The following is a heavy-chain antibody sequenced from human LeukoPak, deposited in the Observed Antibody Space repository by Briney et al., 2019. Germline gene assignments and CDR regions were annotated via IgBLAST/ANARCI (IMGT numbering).Heavy chain of an antibody. V-gene: IGHV4-59*01. CDR1: GGSTSSYY. J-gene: IGHJ6*03. CDR3: ARPKEVDYYYYMDV. Sequence: SETLSLTCTVSGGSTSSYYWSWIRQPPGKGLEWIGYVYYSGSTSYNPSLKSRVTLSVDTSKNQFSLKLRSVTAADTAVYYCARPKEVDYYYYMDVWGKGTTVTVSS. CDR2: VYYSGST. D-gene: IGHD2-2*01.